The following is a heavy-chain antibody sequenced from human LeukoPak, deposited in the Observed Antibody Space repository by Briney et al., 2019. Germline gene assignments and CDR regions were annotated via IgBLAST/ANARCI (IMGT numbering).Heavy chain of an antibody. CDR2: IWYDGDNK. CDR1: RFTFSSYV. D-gene: IGHD3-22*01. CDR3: AKARATYLYDTSGYSALDY. V-gene: IGHV3-33*06. Sequence: GGSLRLSCAASRFTFSSYVMHWVRQAPGKGLEWVALIWYDGDNKYYSDSVKGRFTISRDDSKNTLYLQMNSLRAEDTAVYYCAKARATYLYDTSGYSALDYWGQGTLVTVSS. J-gene: IGHJ4*02.